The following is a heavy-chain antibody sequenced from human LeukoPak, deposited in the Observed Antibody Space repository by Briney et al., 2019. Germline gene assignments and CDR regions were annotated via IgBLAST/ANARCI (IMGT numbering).Heavy chain of an antibody. Sequence: GGSLRLSCAASGFTFSNYGMHWVRQAPGKGLEWVAVISFDESNRYYADSVKGRFTLSRDNSKETLYLQMNSLTAEDTAVYYCAKAGVELATISPFDIWGQGTMVTVSS. D-gene: IGHD5-24*01. CDR2: ISFDESNR. CDR3: AKAGVELATISPFDI. CDR1: GFTFSNYG. V-gene: IGHV3-30*18. J-gene: IGHJ3*02.